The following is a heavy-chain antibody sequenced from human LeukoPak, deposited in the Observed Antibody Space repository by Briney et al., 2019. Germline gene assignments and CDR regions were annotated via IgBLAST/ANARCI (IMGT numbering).Heavy chain of an antibody. CDR3: ASLQYSSGWPFDY. CDR2: FYNSGDT. CDR1: GDSISTYL. V-gene: IGHV4-4*08. Sequence: SETLSLTCTVSGDSISTYLWSWIRQAPGRGLEWIGYFYNSGDTKLNPSLKSRVTISVDTSKNQFSLELSSVTAADTAVYYCASLQYSSGWPFDYWGQGTLVTVSS. D-gene: IGHD6-19*01. J-gene: IGHJ4*02.